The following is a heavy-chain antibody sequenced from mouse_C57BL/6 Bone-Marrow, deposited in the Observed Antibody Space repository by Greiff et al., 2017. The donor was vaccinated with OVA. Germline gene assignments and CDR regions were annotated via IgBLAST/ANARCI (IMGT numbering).Heavy chain of an antibody. Sequence: EVKLVESGGGLVQPGGSMKLSCAASGFTFSDAWMDWVRQSPEKGLEWVAEIRNKANNHATYYAESVKGRFTISRDDSKSSVYLQMNSLRAEDTGIYYCTRRTVVAHYYAMDYWGQGTSVTVSS. CDR1: GFTFSDAW. V-gene: IGHV6-6*01. J-gene: IGHJ4*01. CDR2: IRNKANNHAT. D-gene: IGHD1-1*01. CDR3: TRRTVVAHYYAMDY.